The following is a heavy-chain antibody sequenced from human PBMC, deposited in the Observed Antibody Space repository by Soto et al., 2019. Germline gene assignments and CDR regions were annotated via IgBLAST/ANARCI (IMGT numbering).Heavy chain of an antibody. D-gene: IGHD3-10*01. CDR1: GYTFTSYG. CDR2: ISAYNGNT. Sequence: ASVKVSCKASGYTFTSYGISWVRQAPGQGLEWMGWISAYNGNTNYAQKLQGRVTMTTDTSTSAAYMELRSLRSDDTAVYYCARDPLITMVRGVSNWFDPWGQGTLVTVSS. CDR3: ARDPLITMVRGVSNWFDP. V-gene: IGHV1-18*01. J-gene: IGHJ5*02.